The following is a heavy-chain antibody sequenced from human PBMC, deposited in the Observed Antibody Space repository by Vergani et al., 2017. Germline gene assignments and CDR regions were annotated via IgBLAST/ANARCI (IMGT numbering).Heavy chain of an antibody. CDR3: ARESFVVVPAAKTGNWFDP. Sequence: QVQLVQSGAEVKKPGASVKVFCKASGYTFTGYYMHWVRQAPGQGLEWMGWINPNSGGTNYAQKFQGRVTMTRDTSISTAYMELSRLRSDDTAVYYCARESFVVVPAAKTGNWFDPWGQGTLVTVSS. J-gene: IGHJ5*02. V-gene: IGHV1-2*02. D-gene: IGHD2-2*01. CDR2: INPNSGGT. CDR1: GYTFTGYY.